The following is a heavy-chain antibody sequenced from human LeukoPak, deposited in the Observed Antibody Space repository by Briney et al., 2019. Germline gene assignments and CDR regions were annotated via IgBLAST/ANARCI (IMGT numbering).Heavy chain of an antibody. J-gene: IGHJ3*02. CDR2: ISGSAGTT. D-gene: IGHD5-18*01. Sequence: GGSLRLSCAASGFTFNKFNMNWVRQAPGKGLEWISYISGSAGTTHYADSVKGRFTISRDNAENSLYLQMNSLRTEDTAVYFCARERRGYRYGYDAFDIWGHGTMVTASS. CDR1: GFTFNKFN. CDR3: ARERRGYRYGYDAFDI. V-gene: IGHV3-48*01.